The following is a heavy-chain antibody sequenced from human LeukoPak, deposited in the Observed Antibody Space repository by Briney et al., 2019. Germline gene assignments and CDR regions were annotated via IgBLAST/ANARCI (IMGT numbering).Heavy chain of an antibody. V-gene: IGHV3-48*01. CDR1: GFTFNYYS. J-gene: IGHJ4*02. CDR2: ISSDSGTV. D-gene: IGHD3-3*01. CDR3: ARDKVRVGVGAFDY. Sequence: PGGSLRLSCAASGFTFNYYSMNWVRQAPGKGLEWVSYISSDSGTVFYADSVMGRFTISRDNGQNSLYLQMNSLRAEDTAVYFCARDKVRVGVGAFDYWGQGTLVTVSS.